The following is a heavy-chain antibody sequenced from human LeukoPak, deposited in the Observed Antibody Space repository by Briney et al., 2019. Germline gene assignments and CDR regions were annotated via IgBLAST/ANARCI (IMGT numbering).Heavy chain of an antibody. Sequence: SETLSLTCSVSGGSISPYYWSWIRQPPGKGLEWIGYIYYSGSTNYNPSLKSRVTISVDTSKNQFSLKLSSVTAADTAVYYCARRLSSSPGGWFDPWGQGTLVTVSS. J-gene: IGHJ5*02. CDR1: GGSISPYY. D-gene: IGHD6-13*01. V-gene: IGHV4-59*01. CDR2: IYYSGST. CDR3: ARRLSSSPGGWFDP.